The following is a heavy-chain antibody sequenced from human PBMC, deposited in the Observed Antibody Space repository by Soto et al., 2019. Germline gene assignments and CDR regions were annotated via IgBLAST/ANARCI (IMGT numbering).Heavy chain of an antibody. D-gene: IGHD6-19*01. V-gene: IGHV4-4*07. Sequence: SETLSLTCKVSGGSISGYYWSWIRQSAGKGLEWIGRIYSSGTTAYSPSLRSRLTMSVDTSKNQFSLKVTSVTAADTAVYYCVRVGAVATHGGYFDYWGQGALVTVSS. J-gene: IGHJ4*02. CDR1: GGSISGYY. CDR2: IYSSGTT. CDR3: VRVGAVATHGGYFDY.